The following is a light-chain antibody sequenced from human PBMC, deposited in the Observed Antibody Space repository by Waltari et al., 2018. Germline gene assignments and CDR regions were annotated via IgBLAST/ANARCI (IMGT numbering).Light chain of an antibody. CDR2: DVT. Sequence: QSALTQPRSVSGSPGQSVTISCTGTSGDVGGHDFVFWFQELPGKAPKLIIYDVTKRPSGVPDRFSGSKSANTASLTISGLQAEDEANYYCCSYAGRYTYIFGGGTKLTVL. J-gene: IGLJ2*01. CDR1: SGDVGGHDF. V-gene: IGLV2-11*01. CDR3: CSYAGRYTYI.